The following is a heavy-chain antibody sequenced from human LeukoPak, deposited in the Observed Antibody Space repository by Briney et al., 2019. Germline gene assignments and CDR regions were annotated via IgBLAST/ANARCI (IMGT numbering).Heavy chain of an antibody. CDR3: ARRSVAARRGAPAWYFDY. V-gene: IGHV1-2*02. Sequence: ASVKVSCKTSGYTFTGYYIHWVRQAPGQGLERMGWINPNSGGTNYAQKFQGRVTMTRDTSISTAYMELSRLRSDDTAVYYCARRSVAARRGAPAWYFDYWGQGTLVTVSS. J-gene: IGHJ4*02. CDR2: INPNSGGT. CDR1: GYTFTGYY. D-gene: IGHD6-19*01.